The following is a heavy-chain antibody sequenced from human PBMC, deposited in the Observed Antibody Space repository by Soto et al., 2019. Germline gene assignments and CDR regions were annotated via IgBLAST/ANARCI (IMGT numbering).Heavy chain of an antibody. CDR1: GFTFTNYW. V-gene: IGHV3-48*04. J-gene: IGHJ4*02. D-gene: IGHD4-17*01. CDR2: ISSSGSTI. Sequence: GSLRLSCAASGFTFTNYWMNWVRQAPGKGLEWVSYISSSGSTIYYADSVKGRFTISRDNAKNSLYLQMNSLRAEDTAVYYCARNGDYSDYWGQGTLVTVSS. CDR3: ARNGDYSDY.